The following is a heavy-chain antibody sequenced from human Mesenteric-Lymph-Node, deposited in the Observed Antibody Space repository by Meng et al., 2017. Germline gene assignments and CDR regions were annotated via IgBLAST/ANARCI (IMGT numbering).Heavy chain of an antibody. CDR3: ARVDSSGYFLDY. CDR1: GGSISSGGHS. CDR2: IYYSGST. Sequence: QVQLQESGPGLLKPSQTLSLTCTVPGGSISSGGHSWSWIRQHPGKGLEWIAYIYYSGSTYYNPSLKSRVILSVDTSKNQFSLKLSSVTAADTAVYYCARVDSSGYFLDYWGQGTLVTVSS. V-gene: IGHV4-31*03. D-gene: IGHD3-22*01. J-gene: IGHJ4*01.